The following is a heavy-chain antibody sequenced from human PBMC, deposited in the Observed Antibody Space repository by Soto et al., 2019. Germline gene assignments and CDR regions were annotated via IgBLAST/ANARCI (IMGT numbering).Heavy chain of an antibody. CDR3: ARASSPRAPWLVY. Sequence: GGSLRLSCGASGFTFSDDYMSWIRQAPGKGLEWVSYISSSGGTIYYADSVKGRFTISRDNAKNSLFLQMNSLRADDTAVYYCARASSPRAPWLVYWGQGTLVTLSS. J-gene: IGHJ4*02. CDR2: ISSSGGTI. CDR1: GFTFSDDY. D-gene: IGHD5-18*01. V-gene: IGHV3-11*01.